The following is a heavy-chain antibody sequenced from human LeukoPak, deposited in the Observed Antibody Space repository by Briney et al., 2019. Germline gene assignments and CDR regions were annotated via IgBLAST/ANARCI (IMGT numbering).Heavy chain of an antibody. CDR3: ARDLGGAADY. CDR2: ISSSGSTI. D-gene: IGHD2-15*01. Sequence: GGSLRLSCAASGFTVSSNYMTWVRQAPGKGLEWVSYISSSGSTIYYADSVKGRFTISRDNAKNSLYLQMNSLRAEDTAVYYCARDLGGAADYWGQGTLVTVSS. V-gene: IGHV3-48*04. CDR1: GFTVSSNY. J-gene: IGHJ4*02.